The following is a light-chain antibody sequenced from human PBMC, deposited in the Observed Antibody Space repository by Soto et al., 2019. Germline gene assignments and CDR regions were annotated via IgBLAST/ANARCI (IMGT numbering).Light chain of an antibody. J-gene: IGKJ1*01. CDR1: QSISSY. Sequence: EIVLTQSPATLSLSPGERATLACRASQSISSYLAWYQQKPGQAPRLLVYDASNRATGIRARFSGSGSGTDFTLTISSLEPEDFAVYYCQQRVGWTFGQGTKVEIK. CDR2: DAS. V-gene: IGKV3-11*01. CDR3: QQRVGWT.